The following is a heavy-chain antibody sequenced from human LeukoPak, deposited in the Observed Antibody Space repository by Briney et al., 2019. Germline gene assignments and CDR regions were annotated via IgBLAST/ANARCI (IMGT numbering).Heavy chain of an antibody. J-gene: IGHJ1*01. V-gene: IGHV4-59*01. D-gene: IGHD3-3*01. Sequence: SETLSLTCTVSGGSISSYYWSWIRQPPGKGLEWIGYIYYSGSTSYNPSLKSRVTISVDTSKNQFSLKLSSVTAADTAVYYCARGEYYDFWSGYYFAEYFQHWGQGTLVTVSS. CDR3: ARGEYYDFWSGYYFAEYFQH. CDR2: IYYSGST. CDR1: GGSISSYY.